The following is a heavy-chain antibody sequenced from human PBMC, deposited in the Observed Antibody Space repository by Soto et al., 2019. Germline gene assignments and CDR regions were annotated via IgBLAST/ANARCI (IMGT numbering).Heavy chain of an antibody. CDR2: IYYSGST. Sequence: SETLSLTCPVSGCSISSYYWSWIRQPPGKGLEWIGYIYYSGSTNYNPSLKSRVTTSVDTSKNQFSLKLSSVTAADTAVYYCAREGLTGTIGLYYYYGMDVWGQGTTVTVSS. D-gene: IGHD1-7*01. J-gene: IGHJ6*02. CDR1: GCSISSYY. CDR3: AREGLTGTIGLYYYYGMDV. V-gene: IGHV4-59*01.